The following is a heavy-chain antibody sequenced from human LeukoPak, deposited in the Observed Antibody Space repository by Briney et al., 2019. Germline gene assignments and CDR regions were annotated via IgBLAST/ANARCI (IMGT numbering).Heavy chain of an antibody. J-gene: IGHJ5*01. CDR2: IEGDGRSA. CDR1: GFTFSTYW. Sequence: RTGGSLRLSCAASGFTFSTYWMHWVRHAPGKGLVWVSRIEGDGRSASYADSVQGRFNILRDNAKNTLYLHMNSLRADDTAVYYCARGAAYYSSTGFFDFWGQGTLVTVSS. CDR3: ARGAAYYSSTGFFDF. V-gene: IGHV3-74*01. D-gene: IGHD3-22*01.